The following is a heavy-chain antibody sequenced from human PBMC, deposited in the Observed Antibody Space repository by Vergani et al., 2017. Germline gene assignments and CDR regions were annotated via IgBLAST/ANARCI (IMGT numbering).Heavy chain of an antibody. CDR2: IYNSGST. V-gene: IGHV4-61*02. CDR3: AREGIVVEPAALEDYYYMDV. CDR1: GGSLSSARYY. Sequence: QVQLQESGPGLVKPSQTLSLTCTVSGGSLSSARYYWSWIRQPAGKGLEWIGRIYNSGSTNYNPSLKSRVTISVDTSKKQFSLKLSSVTAADTAVYYSAREGIVVEPAALEDYYYMDVWGKGTTVTVSS. D-gene: IGHD2-2*01. J-gene: IGHJ6*03.